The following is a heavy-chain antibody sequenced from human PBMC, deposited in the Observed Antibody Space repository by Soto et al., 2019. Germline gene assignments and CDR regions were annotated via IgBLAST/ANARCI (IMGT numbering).Heavy chain of an antibody. V-gene: IGHV3-30*18. D-gene: IGHD6-19*01. Sequence: GGSLRLSCAASGFTFSSYGMHWVRQAPGKGLEWVAVISYDGSNKYYADSVKGRFTISRDNSKNTLYLQMNSLRAEDTAVYYCAKDSGHLAVAGPDYWGQGTLVTVSS. CDR1: GFTFSSYG. CDR2: ISYDGSNK. CDR3: AKDSGHLAVAGPDY. J-gene: IGHJ4*02.